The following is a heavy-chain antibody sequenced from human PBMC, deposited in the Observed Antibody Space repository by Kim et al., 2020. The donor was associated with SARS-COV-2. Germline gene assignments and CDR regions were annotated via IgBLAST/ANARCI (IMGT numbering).Heavy chain of an antibody. CDR2: ISYDGSNK. J-gene: IGHJ5*02. V-gene: IGHV3-30-3*01. Sequence: GGSLRLSCAASGFTFSSYAMHRVRQAPGKGLEWVAVISYDGSNKYYADSVKGRFTISRDNSKNTLYLQMNSLRAEDTAVYYCARELYKNWFDPWGQGTLVTVSS. CDR3: ARELYKNWFDP. CDR1: GFTFSSYA. D-gene: IGHD2-2*02.